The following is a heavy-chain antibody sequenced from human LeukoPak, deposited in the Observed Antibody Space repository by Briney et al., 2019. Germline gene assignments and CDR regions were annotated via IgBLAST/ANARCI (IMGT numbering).Heavy chain of an antibody. CDR1: GFTFSNYW. CDR2: IWYDGSNK. Sequence: GGSLRLSCAAPGFTFSNYWMSWVRQAPGKGLEWVAVIWYDGSNKYYADSVKGRFTISRDNSKNTLYLQMNSLRAEDTAVYYCVPVDWFDPWGQGTLVTVSS. J-gene: IGHJ5*02. V-gene: IGHV3-33*08. D-gene: IGHD4-23*01. CDR3: VPVDWFDP.